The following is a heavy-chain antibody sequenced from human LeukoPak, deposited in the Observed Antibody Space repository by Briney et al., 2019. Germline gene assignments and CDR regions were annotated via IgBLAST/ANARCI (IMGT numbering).Heavy chain of an antibody. CDR3: ARDAHTGSGTYWGGVDYYYGLDV. Sequence: GGSLKLSCAASGFSFSRHDMHWVRQATGKGLEWVSGIGYAGDTNYLVSVKGRFTISRENAKNSLYLQMNSLRAEDTAVYYCARDAHTGSGTYWGGVDYYYGLDVWGQGTTVTVSS. CDR1: GFSFSRHD. CDR2: IGYAGDT. D-gene: IGHD3-10*01. J-gene: IGHJ6*02. V-gene: IGHV3-13*04.